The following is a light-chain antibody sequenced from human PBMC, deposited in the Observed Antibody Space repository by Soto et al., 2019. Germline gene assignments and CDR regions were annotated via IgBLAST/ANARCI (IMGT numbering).Light chain of an antibody. CDR2: GNN. CDR1: SSDIGAGYD. Sequence: QAVVTQPPSVSGAPGQRVTISCTGSSSDIGAGYDVHWYQQLPGTAPKLLIYGNNNRPSGVPDRFSGSKSGTSASLAINGLQAEDEADYYCQSYDTSLTGRYVFGTGTKVTVL. V-gene: IGLV1-40*01. J-gene: IGLJ1*01. CDR3: QSYDTSLTGRYV.